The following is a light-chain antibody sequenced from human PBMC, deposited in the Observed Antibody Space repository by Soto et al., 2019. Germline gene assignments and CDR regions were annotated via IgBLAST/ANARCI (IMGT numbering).Light chain of an antibody. J-gene: IGLJ2*01. CDR2: EVT. CDR3: SSYTTASTPVV. Sequence: QSVLTQPASVSGSPGQSITISCTGTRGDIGGYNYVSWYQQHPGKAPKLLISEVTNRPSGVSNRFSGSKSGNTASLTISGLQSEDEADYYCSSYTTASTPVVFGGGTKVTVL. CDR1: RGDIGGYNY. V-gene: IGLV2-14*01.